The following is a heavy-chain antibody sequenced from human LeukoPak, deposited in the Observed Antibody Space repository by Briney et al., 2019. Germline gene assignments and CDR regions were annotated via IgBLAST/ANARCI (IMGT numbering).Heavy chain of an antibody. CDR3: ARDRGLGAFDY. D-gene: IGHD3-10*01. Sequence: PSETLSLTCTVSGGSISTSDYYWGWIRQPPGKGLEWIGNIFYSGSTYYSPSLRSRVTISLDTSRNQFSLKLNSVTAADTAVYYCARDRGLGAFDYWGQGTLVTVSS. V-gene: IGHV4-39*07. CDR1: GGSISTSDYY. J-gene: IGHJ4*02. CDR2: IFYSGST.